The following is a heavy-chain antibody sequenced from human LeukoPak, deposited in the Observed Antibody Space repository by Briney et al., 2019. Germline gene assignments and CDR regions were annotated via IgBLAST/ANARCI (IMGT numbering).Heavy chain of an antibody. D-gene: IGHD6-13*01. V-gene: IGHV1-46*01. CDR2: INPSGGST. CDR1: GYTFTSYY. J-gene: IGHJ4*02. Sequence: ASVKVSCKASGYTFTSYYMHWVRQAPGQGLEWMGIINPSGGSTSYAQKFQGRVTMTRDTSTSTVYMELSSLRSEDTAVYYCARDTYDIYSSNPPDYWGQGTLVTVSS. CDR3: ARDTYDIYSSNPPDY.